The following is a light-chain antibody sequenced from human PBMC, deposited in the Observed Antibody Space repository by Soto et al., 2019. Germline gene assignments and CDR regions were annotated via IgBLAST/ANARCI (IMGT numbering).Light chain of an antibody. J-gene: IGKJ1*01. CDR2: GAS. CDR1: QSVSSN. V-gene: IGKV3-15*01. CDR3: QQYNNWPPWT. Sequence: EIVITQSPATLSLPPGERATLSLMASQSVSSNLAWYQQKPGQAPRLLIYGASTRATGIPARFSGSGSGTEFTLTISSLQSEDFAVYYCQQYNNWPPWTFGQGTKVDIK.